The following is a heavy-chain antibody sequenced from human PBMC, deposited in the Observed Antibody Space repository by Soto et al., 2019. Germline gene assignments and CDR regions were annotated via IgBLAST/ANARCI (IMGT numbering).Heavy chain of an antibody. CDR3: AHAYGGTSWPNDAFDV. J-gene: IGHJ3*01. Sequence: QITLKESGTPLVKPTQTLTLTCTFSGFSLSADGVGVGWIRQPPGKALAWLALIYWDDDKRYRPSLKSRLTITKDTSKNQVVLTMTTMDPVDTATYYCAHAYGGTSWPNDAFDVWGQGTVVTVSS. D-gene: IGHD2-2*01. V-gene: IGHV2-5*02. CDR1: GFSLSADGVG. CDR2: IYWDDDK.